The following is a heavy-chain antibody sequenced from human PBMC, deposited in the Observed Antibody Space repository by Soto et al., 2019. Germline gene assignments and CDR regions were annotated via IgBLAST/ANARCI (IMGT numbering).Heavy chain of an antibody. Sequence: SETLSLTCTVSGGSISSSSYYWGWIRQPPGKGLEWIGSIYYSGSTYYNPSLKSRVTISVDTSKNQFSLKLSSVTAADTAVYYCARPSTDYDFWSGYYSYYFDYWGQGTLVTVSS. CDR3: ARPSTDYDFWSGYYSYYFDY. CDR1: GGSISSSSYY. V-gene: IGHV4-39*01. J-gene: IGHJ4*02. CDR2: IYYSGST. D-gene: IGHD3-3*01.